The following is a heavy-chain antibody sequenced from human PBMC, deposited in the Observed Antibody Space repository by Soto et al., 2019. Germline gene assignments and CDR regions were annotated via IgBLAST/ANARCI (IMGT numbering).Heavy chain of an antibody. CDR3: ARVGVSDTAMVGYYYGMDV. CDR1: GFTFSSYS. Sequence: PGGSLRLSFAASGFTFSSYSMNWVRQAPGKGLGWVSSIRSGSSYIYYADSVKGRFTISSDNAKNSLYLQMNSLGAEDTAVYYCARVGVSDTAMVGYYYGMDVWGQGTTVTVSS. V-gene: IGHV3-21*01. D-gene: IGHD5-18*01. J-gene: IGHJ6*02. CDR2: IRSGSSYI.